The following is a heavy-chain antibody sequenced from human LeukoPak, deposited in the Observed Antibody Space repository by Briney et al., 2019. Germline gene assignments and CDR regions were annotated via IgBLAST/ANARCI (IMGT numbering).Heavy chain of an antibody. CDR3: AKKPSSGYYYIDY. D-gene: IGHD3-22*01. CDR2: ISSSGGST. J-gene: IGHJ4*02. V-gene: IGHV3-23*01. Sequence: PGGSLRLSCAASGFTFRSSAMSWVRQAPGKGLEWVSAISSSGGSTNYADSVKGRFTISRDNSKNTLYLQMNSLRVGDTAVYYCAKKPSSGYYYIDYWGQGTLVTVSS. CDR1: GFTFRSSA.